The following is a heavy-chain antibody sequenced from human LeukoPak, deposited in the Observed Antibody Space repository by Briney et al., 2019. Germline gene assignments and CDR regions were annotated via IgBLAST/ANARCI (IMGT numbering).Heavy chain of an antibody. CDR2: ISSSSSYI. V-gene: IGHV3-21*01. D-gene: IGHD1-26*01. CDR1: GFPFSSYG. Sequence: GGSLRLSCTASGFPFSSYGMHWVRQAPGKGLEWVSSISSSSSYIYYADSVKGRFTISRDNAKNSLYLQMNSLRAEDTAVYYCASSRYSGSYGPTWGQGTLVTVSS. J-gene: IGHJ5*02. CDR3: ASSRYSGSYGPT.